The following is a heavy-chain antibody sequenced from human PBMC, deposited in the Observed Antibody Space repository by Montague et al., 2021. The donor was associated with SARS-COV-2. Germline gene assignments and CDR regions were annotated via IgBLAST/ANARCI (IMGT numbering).Heavy chain of an antibody. CDR1: GDSVDSFS. CDR3: ARHQDLFSTEGVIGFDI. CDR2: ISDSGTT. J-gene: IGHJ3*02. Sequence: SETLSLTCLVSGDSVDSFSWSWTRQSPGKGLEWIGSISDSGTTHINPALKSRGAISTDRSKNEISLRMTSVTAADTAVYSCARHQDLFSTEGVIGFDIWGPGTMVIVSS. V-gene: IGHV4-59*08. D-gene: IGHD2-21*01.